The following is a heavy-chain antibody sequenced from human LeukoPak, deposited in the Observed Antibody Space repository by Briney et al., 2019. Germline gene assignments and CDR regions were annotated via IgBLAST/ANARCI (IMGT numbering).Heavy chain of an antibody. CDR2: ISYDGDNT. Sequence: GGSLRLSCAASGFTLSTYVMHWVRQAPGKGLEWVAYISYDGDNTYYADSVKGRFTISRDNSKNTLYLLVNGLTVEDTAVYYCARGDYEVYWGQGTLVTVSS. CDR1: GFTLSTYV. J-gene: IGHJ4*02. D-gene: IGHD4-17*01. V-gene: IGHV3-30*01. CDR3: ARGDYEVY.